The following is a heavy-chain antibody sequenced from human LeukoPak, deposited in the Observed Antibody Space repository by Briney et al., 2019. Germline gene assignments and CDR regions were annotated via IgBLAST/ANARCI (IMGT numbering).Heavy chain of an antibody. CDR2: ISGIGDDT. J-gene: IGHJ6*02. Sequence: GGSLRLSCAASGFGFSNYAMNWVRQAPGKGLECVSIISGIGDDTYYADSVKGRFTISRDNSKSTLYLQMNSLRAEDTAVYYCAKRKDYSNFIPKGNYYGLDVWGQGTTVTVSS. CDR1: GFGFSNYA. V-gene: IGHV3-23*01. D-gene: IGHD4-11*01. CDR3: AKRKDYSNFIPKGNYYGLDV.